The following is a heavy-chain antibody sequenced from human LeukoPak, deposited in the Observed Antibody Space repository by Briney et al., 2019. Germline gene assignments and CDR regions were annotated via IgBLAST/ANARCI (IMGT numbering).Heavy chain of an antibody. J-gene: IGHJ4*02. D-gene: IGHD3-22*01. CDR2: INHSGST. Sequence: SETLSLTCAVYGGSFSGYYWSWIRQHLGKGLEWIGEINHSGSTNYNPSLKSRVTISVDTSKNQFSLKLSSVTAADTAVYYCARGPRNIPYYYDSSGYYGFDYWGQGTLVTVSS. CDR1: GGSFSGYY. V-gene: IGHV4-34*01. CDR3: ARGPRNIPYYYDSSGYYGFDY.